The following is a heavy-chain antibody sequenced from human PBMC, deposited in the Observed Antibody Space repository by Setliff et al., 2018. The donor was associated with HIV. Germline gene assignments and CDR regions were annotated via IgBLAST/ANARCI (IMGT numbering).Heavy chain of an antibody. Sequence: ASVKVSCKASGYSFTTSGVSWVRQAPGQGLEWMGWNNIRSGNTNYAQKFQGRVTMTTDTSTSTAYMGLRSLRSDDTAVYYCARDEPQKTEAAPGYWGQGTLVTVSS. V-gene: IGHV1-18*01. D-gene: IGHD6-6*01. CDR3: ARDEPQKTEAAPGY. CDR2: NNIRSGNT. J-gene: IGHJ4*02. CDR1: GYSFTTSG.